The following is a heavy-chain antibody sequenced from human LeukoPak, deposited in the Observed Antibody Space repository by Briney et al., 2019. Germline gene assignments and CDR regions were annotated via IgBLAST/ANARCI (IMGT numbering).Heavy chain of an antibody. CDR2: IKQDGSEK. CDR3: ARDKWGGGSCYEY. D-gene: IGHD2-15*01. J-gene: IGHJ4*02. Sequence: GGSLRLSCAASGFTFTSAWMNWVRQAPGKGLEWVANIKQDGSEKYYVDSVKGRFTISRDNAKNSLYLQMNSLRAEDTAAYYCARDKWGGGSCYEYWGQGTLVTVSS. V-gene: IGHV3-7*01. CDR1: GFTFTSAW.